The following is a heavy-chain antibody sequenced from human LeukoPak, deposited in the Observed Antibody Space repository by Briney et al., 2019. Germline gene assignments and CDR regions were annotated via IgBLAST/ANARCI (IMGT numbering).Heavy chain of an antibody. Sequence: SVKVSCTASGGTFSSYTISWVRQAPGQGLEWMGSIIPILGIANYAQKFQGRVTITADKSTSTAYMELRSLRSEDTAVYYCARGPGWPPAACHIWGQGTMVPVSS. CDR2: IIPILGIA. CDR1: GGTFSSYT. J-gene: IGHJ3*02. V-gene: IGHV1-69*02. CDR3: ARGPGWPPAACHI. D-gene: IGHD2-15*01.